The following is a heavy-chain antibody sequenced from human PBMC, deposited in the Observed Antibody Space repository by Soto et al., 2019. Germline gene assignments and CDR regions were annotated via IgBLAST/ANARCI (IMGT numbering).Heavy chain of an antibody. Sequence: QAQLVESGGGVVQPGRSLRLSCAASGFAFSSYGMHWVRQAPGTGLEWVAVISYDGSLQHYADSVKGRFTISRDNSXTMALLQISSLRAEDTAVYYCVSDRGYGHASVPYSWGQGTLVSVSS. CDR3: VSDRGYGHASVPYS. J-gene: IGHJ4*02. V-gene: IGHV3-30*03. D-gene: IGHD5-18*01. CDR2: ISYDGSLQ. CDR1: GFAFSSYG.